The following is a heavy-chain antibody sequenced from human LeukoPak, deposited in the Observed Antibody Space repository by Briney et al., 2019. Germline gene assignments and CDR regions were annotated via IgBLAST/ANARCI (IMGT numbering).Heavy chain of an antibody. CDR2: IYYSGST. CDR3: ARDYLGGNPDAFDI. Sequence: SETLSLTCTVSGDSISRSSHYWGWIRQPPGKELEWIGSIYYSGSTYYNPSLNSRVTISVDTSKNQFSLKLSSVTAADTAVYYCARDYLGGNPDAFDIWGQGTMVTVSS. CDR1: GDSISRSSHY. J-gene: IGHJ3*02. D-gene: IGHD4-23*01. V-gene: IGHV4-39*07.